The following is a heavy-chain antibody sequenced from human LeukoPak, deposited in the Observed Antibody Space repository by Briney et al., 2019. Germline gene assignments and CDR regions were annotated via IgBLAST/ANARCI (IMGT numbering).Heavy chain of an antibody. Sequence: GGSLRPSCAASGFTFSSYAMHWVRQAPGKGLEWVAVISYDGSNKYYADSVKGRFTISRDNSKNTLYLQMNSLRAEDTAVYYCARGHVPYYDFWSGYYLDYWGQGTLVTVSS. CDR3: ARGHVPYYDFWSGYYLDY. D-gene: IGHD3-3*01. CDR2: ISYDGSNK. J-gene: IGHJ4*02. CDR1: GFTFSSYA. V-gene: IGHV3-30-3*01.